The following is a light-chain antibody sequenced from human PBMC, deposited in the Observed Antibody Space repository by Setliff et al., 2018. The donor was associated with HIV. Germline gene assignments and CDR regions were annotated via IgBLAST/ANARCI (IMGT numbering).Light chain of an antibody. CDR3: SSYVNINTLV. CDR1: SSDIGAYNY. J-gene: IGLJ1*01. Sequence: QSALTQPASVSGSPGQSITISCTGTSSDIGAYNYVSWYQQHPGKAPKVMIYDVRKRPSGVSNRFSGSKSGNTASLPISGLQAEDEAAYYCSSYVNINTLVFGTGTKVTVL. V-gene: IGLV2-14*03. CDR2: DVR.